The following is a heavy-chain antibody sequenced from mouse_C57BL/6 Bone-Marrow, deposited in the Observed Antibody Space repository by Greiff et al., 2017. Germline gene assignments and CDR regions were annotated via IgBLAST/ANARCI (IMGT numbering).Heavy chain of an antibody. V-gene: IGHV1-72*01. Sequence: VQLQQPGAELVKPGASVKLSCKASGYTFTSYSMHWVKQRPGRGLEWIGRFDPNSGGTKYNEKFKSKATLTVDKTSSTAYMELSSLTSEDSAVYYCARRTCGYFDYWGQGTTLTVSS. CDR2: FDPNSGGT. CDR1: GYTFTSYS. J-gene: IGHJ2*01. CDR3: ARRTCGYFDY.